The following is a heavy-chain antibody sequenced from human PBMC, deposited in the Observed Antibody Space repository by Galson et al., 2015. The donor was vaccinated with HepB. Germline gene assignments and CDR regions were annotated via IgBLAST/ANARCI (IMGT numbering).Heavy chain of an antibody. D-gene: IGHD6-19*01. CDR3: ATAYSSGWYNYFDY. V-gene: IGHV1-18*04. Sequence: SVKVSCKASGYTFTSYGISWVRQAPGQGLEWMGWISAYNGNTNYAQKFQGRVTMTTDTSTSTAYMELRSLRSDDTAVYYCATAYSSGWYNYFDYWGQGTLVTVSS. CDR1: GYTFTSYG. CDR2: ISAYNGNT. J-gene: IGHJ4*02.